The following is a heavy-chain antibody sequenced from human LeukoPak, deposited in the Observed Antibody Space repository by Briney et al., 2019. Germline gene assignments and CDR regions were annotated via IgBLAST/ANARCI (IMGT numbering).Heavy chain of an antibody. CDR2: IRYDGSNK. J-gene: IGHJ3*02. D-gene: IGHD2-2*01. CDR3: AKDKPSSALGAFDI. Sequence: GGSLRLSCAAAGFTFSSYGMHWVRQAPGKGLEWVAFIRYDGSNKYYADSVKGRFTISRDNSKNTLYLQMNSLRAEDTAVYYCAKDKPSSALGAFDIWGQGTMVTVSS. CDR1: GFTFSSYG. V-gene: IGHV3-30*02.